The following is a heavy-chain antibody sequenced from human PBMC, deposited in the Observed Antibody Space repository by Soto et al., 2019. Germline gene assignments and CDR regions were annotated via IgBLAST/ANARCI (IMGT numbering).Heavy chain of an antibody. V-gene: IGHV1-8*01. CDR2: VNPSNGDA. CDR3: ARAPRPAAIAVLDH. J-gene: IGHJ4*02. Sequence: QVQLEQSGTEVKEPGASVKVSCKASGYSFTSYNINWVRQTTGQGLEWMGWVNPSNGDAGLAQRFQGRVTMSSDTSITTAFVEVSSLAPEDAAIYFCARAPRPAAIAVLDHWGQGPLVSVSS. CDR1: GYSFTSYN. D-gene: IGHD2-2*01.